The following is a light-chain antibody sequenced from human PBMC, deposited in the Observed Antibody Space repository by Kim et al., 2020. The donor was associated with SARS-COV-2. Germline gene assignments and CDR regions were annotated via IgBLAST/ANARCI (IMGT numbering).Light chain of an antibody. V-gene: IGLV1-44*01. Sequence: PSASGSPGQRTTVSCSERRSNSGSNTGDWDQQFPVRAPKLLTKGVPDRFSGSKSGTSASLAISGLQSEDEADYYCATWDDSLNGWVFGAGTQLTVL. CDR3: ATWDDSLNGWV. CDR1: RSNSGSNT. J-gene: IGLJ3*02.